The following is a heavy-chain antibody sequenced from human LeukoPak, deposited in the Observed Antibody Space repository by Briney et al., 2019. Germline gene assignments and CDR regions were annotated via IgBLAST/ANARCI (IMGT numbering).Heavy chain of an antibody. D-gene: IGHD2-2*01. CDR3: AKEAQGCSITSCYFDS. CDR1: GFTFSSYW. CDR2: IKQDGSEK. V-gene: IGHV3-7*01. Sequence: GGSLRLSCAASGFTFSSYWMSWVRQAPGKGLEWVANIKQDGSEKYYVDSVKGRFTISRDNAKNSLYLQMNSLRVEDTAVYYCAKEAQGCSITSCYFDSWGQGTLVTVSS. J-gene: IGHJ4*02.